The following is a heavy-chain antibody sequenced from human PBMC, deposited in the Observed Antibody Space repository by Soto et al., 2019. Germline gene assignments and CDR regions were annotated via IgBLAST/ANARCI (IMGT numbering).Heavy chain of an antibody. V-gene: IGHV3-21*01. D-gene: IGHD3-22*01. CDR3: VRDVNYYDSSGHRDY. J-gene: IGHJ4*02. CDR1: GFTFSTYS. Sequence: EVQLVESGGGLVKPGGSLRLSCAASGFTFSTYSMHWVRQAPGKGLEWVSSISSTSTYIYYADSVKGRFTISRDNAKNSLYLQMNSLRGEDTAVYYCVRDVNYYDSSGHRDYWGQGTLVIVSS. CDR2: ISSTSTYI.